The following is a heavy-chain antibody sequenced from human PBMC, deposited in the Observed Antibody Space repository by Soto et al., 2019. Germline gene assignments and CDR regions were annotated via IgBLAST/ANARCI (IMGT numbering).Heavy chain of an antibody. J-gene: IGHJ6*02. CDR1: GFTFISYA. CDR2: ISGRTSST. V-gene: IGHV3-23*01. CDR3: AKDPLPFYGMDV. Sequence: GGSLRLSCASSGFTFISYAMNWVRQAPGKGLEWVSGISGRTSSTYYADSVKGRFTISRDNSKNTLSLYMINLRVEDTAVYYCAKDPLPFYGMDVWGQGTTVTVSS.